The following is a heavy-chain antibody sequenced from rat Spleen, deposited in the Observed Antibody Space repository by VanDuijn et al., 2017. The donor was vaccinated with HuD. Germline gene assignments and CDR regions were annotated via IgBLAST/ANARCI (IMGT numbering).Heavy chain of an antibody. CDR1: GFSLSNYG. CDR3: ASQYYYDGYYRDY. Sequence: QVQLKESGPDLVQPSQTLSLTCTVSGFSLSNYGVIWIRQPPGKGLEWMGAIWGNGNTNFKSVLKSRLSISRDTSKSQVFLKMNNLQIEDTAMYFCASQYYYDGYYRDYWGQGVMVTVSS. D-gene: IGHD1-12*03. CDR2: IWGNGNT. V-gene: IGHV2S61*01. J-gene: IGHJ2*01.